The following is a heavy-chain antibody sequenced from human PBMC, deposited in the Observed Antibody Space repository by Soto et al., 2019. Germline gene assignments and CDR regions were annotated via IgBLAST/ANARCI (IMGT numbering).Heavy chain of an antibody. D-gene: IGHD6-19*01. V-gene: IGHV3-30-3*01. J-gene: IGHJ5*01. Sequence: QVQLVESGGGVVQPGRSLRLSCAASGLTLSNYAMHWVRQAPGKGLEWVAVISYDGSNRYYADSVKGRFTISRDNSKNTLSLQMNSLRAEDTAVYYCARVTQAVAADSWGQGTLVTVSS. CDR2: ISYDGSNR. CDR3: ARVTQAVAADS. CDR1: GLTLSNYA.